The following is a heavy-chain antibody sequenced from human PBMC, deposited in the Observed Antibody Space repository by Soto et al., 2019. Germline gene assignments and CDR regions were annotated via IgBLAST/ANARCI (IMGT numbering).Heavy chain of an antibody. Sequence: ASVKVSCKASGYTFTGYYMHWVRQAPGQGLEWMGWINPNSGGTNYAQKFQGRVTMTRDTSISTAYMELSRLRSDDTAVYYCARPITGTTGFDYWGQGTLVTSPQ. D-gene: IGHD1-7*01. CDR2: INPNSGGT. V-gene: IGHV1-2*02. CDR1: GYTFTGYY. J-gene: IGHJ4*02. CDR3: ARPITGTTGFDY.